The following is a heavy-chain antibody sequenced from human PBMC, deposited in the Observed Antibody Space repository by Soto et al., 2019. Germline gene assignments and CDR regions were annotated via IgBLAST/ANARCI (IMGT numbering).Heavy chain of an antibody. V-gene: IGHV1-24*01. J-gene: IGHJ4*02. CDR1: GYTLTELS. D-gene: IGHD3-16*01. CDR2: FDPEDGET. Sequence: ASVKVSCKVSGYTLTELSMHWVRQAPGKGLEWMGGFDPEDGETIYAQKFQGRVTMTEDTSTDTAYMELSSLRSEDTAVYYCATRETIMTTRGPYDYWGQGTLVTVSS. CDR3: ATRETIMTTRGPYDY.